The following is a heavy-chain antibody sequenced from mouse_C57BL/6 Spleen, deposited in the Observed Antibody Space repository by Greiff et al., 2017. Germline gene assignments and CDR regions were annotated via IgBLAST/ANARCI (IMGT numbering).Heavy chain of an antibody. CDR1: GYSITSGYD. V-gene: IGHV3-1*01. D-gene: IGHD2-4*01. J-gene: IGHJ3*01. Sequence: EVQVVESGPGMVKPSQSLTLTCTVTGYSITSGYDWHWIRHFPGNKLEWMGYISYSGSTNYNPFLKSRISITHDSSTNHFFLKLNSVTAEDTATYYCARVGDYDGFAYWGQGALVTVSA. CDR3: ARVGDYDGFAY. CDR2: ISYSGST.